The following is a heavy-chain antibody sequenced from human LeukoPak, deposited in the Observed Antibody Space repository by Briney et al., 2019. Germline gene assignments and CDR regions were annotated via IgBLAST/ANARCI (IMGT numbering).Heavy chain of an antibody. CDR3: ARRARDYGDYRPAYYMDV. V-gene: IGHV4-59*08. Sequence: PSETLSLTCTVSGGSISSYYWSWIRQPPGKGLEWIGYIYYSGSTNYNPSLKSRVTISVDTSKNQFSLKLSSVSAADTAVYYCARRARDYGDYRPAYYMDVWGKGTTVTISS. D-gene: IGHD4-17*01. CDR1: GGSISSYY. J-gene: IGHJ6*03. CDR2: IYYSGST.